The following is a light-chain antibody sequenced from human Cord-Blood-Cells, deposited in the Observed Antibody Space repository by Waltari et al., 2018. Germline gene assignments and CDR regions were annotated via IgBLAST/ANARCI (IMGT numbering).Light chain of an antibody. Sequence: QSVLTQPPSVAGAPGQRVTNSCPDSRSHIRAGCDVHWYQQLPATAAKPLICGISNRPSGVPDRFAGSKSGTAASLAITGLQAEDEADYYCQSYDSSLSGWVFGGGTKLTVL. J-gene: IGLJ3*02. V-gene: IGLV1-40*01. CDR3: QSYDSSLSGWV. CDR2: GIS. CDR1: RSHIRAGCD.